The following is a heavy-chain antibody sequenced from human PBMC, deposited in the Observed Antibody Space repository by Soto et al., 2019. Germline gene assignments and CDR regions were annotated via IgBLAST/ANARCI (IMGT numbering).Heavy chain of an antibody. CDR2: IYGSGGST. V-gene: IGHV3-23*01. Sequence: EVQLLESGVGLVQPGGSLRLSCAASGFTFKNYAMTWVRQAPGKGLEWVSLIYGSGGSTDYADSVKGRFTIYRDNSKNMLYVQMNSLRDEDTAVYYCARKDVAFDYWGQGIPVTVSS. CDR1: GFTFKNYA. CDR3: ARKDVAFDY. J-gene: IGHJ4*02. D-gene: IGHD5-12*01.